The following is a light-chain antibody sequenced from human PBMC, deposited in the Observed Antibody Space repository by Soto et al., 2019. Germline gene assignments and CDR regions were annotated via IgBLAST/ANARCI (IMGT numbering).Light chain of an antibody. CDR1: RSNIGDNA. CDR3: AVWDDSLNGPV. J-gene: IGLJ2*01. V-gene: IGLV1-36*01. Sequence: QSVLTQQPSVSEAPGQRVTISCSGSRSNIGDNAVNWYQQLPGKAPKLLIYYDDLLPSGVSDRFSGSKSGTSASLAISGLQSEDEADYYCAVWDDSLNGPVFGGGTKLTVL. CDR2: YDD.